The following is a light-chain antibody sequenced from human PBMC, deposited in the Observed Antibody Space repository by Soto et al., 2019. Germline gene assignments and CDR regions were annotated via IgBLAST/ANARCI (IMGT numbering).Light chain of an antibody. CDR1: HSVSSN. Sequence: EIVMTQSPATLSVSPGERATLSCRASHSVSSNLAWYQQKPGQAPRLLLYGASTRATGIPARFSGSGSGTEFTLTISSLQSEDFAVYYCQQYNNRPLTFGGGTKVEIK. J-gene: IGKJ4*01. CDR3: QQYNNRPLT. V-gene: IGKV3-15*01. CDR2: GAS.